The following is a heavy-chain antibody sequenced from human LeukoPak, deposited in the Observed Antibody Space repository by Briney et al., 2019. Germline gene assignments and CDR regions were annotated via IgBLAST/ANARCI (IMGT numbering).Heavy chain of an antibody. CDR3: ARAQQLVEADHYYYYMDV. V-gene: IGHV4-59*01. J-gene: IGHJ6*03. D-gene: IGHD6-13*01. CDR2: IYYSGST. Sequence: PSETLSLTCTVSGGSISSYYWSWIRQPPGKGLEWIGYIYYSGSTNYNPSLKSRVTISVDTSKNQFSLKLSSVTAADTAVYYCARAQQLVEADHYYYYMDVWGKGTTVTISS. CDR1: GGSISSYY.